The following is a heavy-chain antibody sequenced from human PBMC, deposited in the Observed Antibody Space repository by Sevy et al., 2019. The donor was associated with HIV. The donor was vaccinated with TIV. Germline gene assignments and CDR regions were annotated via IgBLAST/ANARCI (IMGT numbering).Heavy chain of an antibody. J-gene: IGHJ4*02. V-gene: IGHV4-30-2*01. CDR3: ARDSSVGSYFDY. D-gene: IGHD3-22*01. CDR2: IYHSGST. CDR1: GGSISSGGYS. Sequence: SETLSLTCAVSGGSISSGGYSWSWIRQPPGKGLEWIGYIYHSGSTYYNPSLRSRVSMSVDRSKNQFSLKLTSVTAADTAVYYCARDSSVGSYFDYWGQGTLATVSS.